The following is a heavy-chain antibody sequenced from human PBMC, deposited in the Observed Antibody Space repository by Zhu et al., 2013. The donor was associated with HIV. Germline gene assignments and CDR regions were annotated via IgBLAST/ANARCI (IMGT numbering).Heavy chain of an antibody. CDR2: IIPIFGTA. CDR3: ASRRTGYSSGWRETETDY. D-gene: IGHD6-19*01. V-gene: IGHV1-69*12. Sequence: QVQLVQSGAEVKKPGSSVKVSCKASGGTFSSYAISWVRQAPGQGLEWMGGIIPIFGTANYAQKFQGRVTITADESTSTAYMELSSLRSEDTAVYYCASRRTGYSSGWRETETDYWGQGTLVTVSS. J-gene: IGHJ4*02. CDR1: GGTFSSYA.